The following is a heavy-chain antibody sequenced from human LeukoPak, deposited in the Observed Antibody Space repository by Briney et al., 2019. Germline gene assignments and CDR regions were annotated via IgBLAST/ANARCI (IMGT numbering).Heavy chain of an antibody. V-gene: IGHV1-18*01. CDR3: ARGSPPRRNYDSRGYYSYYFDY. CDR2: ISAYNGNT. CDR1: GYTFTSYG. Sequence: ASVKVSCKASGYTFTSYGISWVRQAPGQGLEWMGWISAYNGNTNYAQKLQGRVTMTTDTSTSTAYMELRSLRSDDTAVYYCARGSPPRRNYDSRGYYSYYFDYWGQGTLVTVSS. J-gene: IGHJ4*02. D-gene: IGHD3-22*01.